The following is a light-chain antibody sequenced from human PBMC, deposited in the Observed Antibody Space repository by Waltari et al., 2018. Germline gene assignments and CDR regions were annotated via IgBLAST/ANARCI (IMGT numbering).Light chain of an antibody. Sequence: DIVMTQSPLSLPVTPGEPASISCRSSQSLLHSNEFPYLDWYLQKPGQSPQLLIYLGSNRASGVPDRFSGSGSGTDFTLKISRVEAEDVGVYYCMQGVQTPVTFGQGTRLEIK. CDR3: MQGVQTPVT. CDR2: LGS. V-gene: IGKV2-28*01. J-gene: IGKJ5*01. CDR1: QSLLHSNEFPY.